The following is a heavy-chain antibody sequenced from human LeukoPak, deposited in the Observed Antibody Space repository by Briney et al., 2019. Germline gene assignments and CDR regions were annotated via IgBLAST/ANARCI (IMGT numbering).Heavy chain of an antibody. V-gene: IGHV1-18*01. CDR2: ISAYNGNT. J-gene: IGHJ4*02. CDR3: ARKAAAGSIDY. Sequence: GASVKVSCKASGYTFTSYGIGWVRQAPGQGLEWMGWISAYNGNTKYAQKFQGRVTMTTDTSTTTASMEPRSLTSDDTAVYYCARKAAAGSIDYWGQGTLVTVSS. D-gene: IGHD6-13*01. CDR1: GYTFTSYG.